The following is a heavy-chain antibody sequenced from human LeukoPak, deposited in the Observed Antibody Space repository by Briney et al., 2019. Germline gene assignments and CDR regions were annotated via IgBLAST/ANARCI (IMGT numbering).Heavy chain of an antibody. Sequence: GGSLRLSCAASGFTFDSSAMSWVRQAPGKGLEWVSGIFSSSATTNYADSVKGRFTISRDNSKNTLLLQMNSLRAEDTAVYYCARDSSGFDYWGQGTLVTVSS. CDR1: GFTFDSSA. CDR3: ARDSSGFDY. CDR2: IFSSSATT. J-gene: IGHJ4*02. V-gene: IGHV3-23*01. D-gene: IGHD3-22*01.